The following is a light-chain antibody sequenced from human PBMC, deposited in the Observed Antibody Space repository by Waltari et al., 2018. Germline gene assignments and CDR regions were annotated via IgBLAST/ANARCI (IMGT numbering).Light chain of an antibody. CDR3: QQYYSTPPVT. J-gene: IGKJ2*01. CDR2: WAS. V-gene: IGKV4-1*01. Sequence: DIVMTQSPDSLAVSLGERATINCKSSQSLLYYSNNKNYLAWYQHKAGHPPKLRIYWASTLESGVPDRFSGSGSGTDFTLTISSLQAEDVAVYYCQQYYSTPPVTFGQGTKLEIK. CDR1: QSLLYYSNNKNY.